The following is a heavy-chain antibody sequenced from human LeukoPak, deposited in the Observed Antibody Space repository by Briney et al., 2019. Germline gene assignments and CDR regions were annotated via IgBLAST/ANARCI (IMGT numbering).Heavy chain of an antibody. J-gene: IGHJ4*02. Sequence: GGSLRLSCATSGFTFSDHSINWVRQAPGKGLEWVSYISGSSNYINYADSVKGRFTISRDNAKNSLYLQMNSLRAEDTAVYYCAGTLGYCSGGSCWGQGTLVTVSS. V-gene: IGHV3-21*01. CDR3: AGTLGYCSGGSC. CDR2: ISGSSNYI. CDR1: GFTFSDHS. D-gene: IGHD2-15*01.